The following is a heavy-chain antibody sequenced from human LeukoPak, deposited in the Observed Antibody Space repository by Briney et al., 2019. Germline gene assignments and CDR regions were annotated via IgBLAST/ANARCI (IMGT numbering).Heavy chain of an antibody. J-gene: IGHJ5*02. V-gene: IGHV4-34*01. CDR3: ARHPSRLAIFGVVIFWFDP. Sequence: SETLSLTCAVYGGSFSGYYWSWIRQPPGKGLEWIGEINHSGSTNYNPSLKSRVTISVDTSKNQFSLKLSSVTAADTAVYYCARHPSRLAIFGVVIFWFDPWGQGTLVTVSS. CDR2: INHSGST. CDR1: GGSFSGYY. D-gene: IGHD3-3*01.